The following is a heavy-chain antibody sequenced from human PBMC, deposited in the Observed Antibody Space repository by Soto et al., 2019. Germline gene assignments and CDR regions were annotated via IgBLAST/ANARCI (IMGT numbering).Heavy chain of an antibody. CDR1: GIALSGNW. V-gene: IGHV3-7*01. Sequence: GVSLRLPCSASGIALSGNWRAWVRQVPGQGLGWVDNLVQVGSEESFVDSVKGRFTIFRNNAKNSPYLQMNSLRAEDTAVYYCARGYNTALDYWGQGTLVTASS. D-gene: IGHD1-20*01. CDR3: ARGYNTALDY. J-gene: IGHJ4*02. CDR2: LVQVGSEE.